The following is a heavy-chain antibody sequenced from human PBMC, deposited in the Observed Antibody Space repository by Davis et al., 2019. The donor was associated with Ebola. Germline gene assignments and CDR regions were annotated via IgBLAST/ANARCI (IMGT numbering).Heavy chain of an antibody. V-gene: IGHV4-59*01. D-gene: IGHD6-6*01. CDR1: GGSFSGYY. CDR2: IHNRGGT. Sequence: SETLSLTCAVYGGSFSGYYWSWIRQAPGKGLEWIGHIHNRGGTHYNPSLKSRVTISVDTSKNQLSLKVISVTAADTAVYYCARDQVEFSSLSVPRGWFDTWGQGTLVTVSP. CDR3: ARDQVEFSSLSVPRGWFDT. J-gene: IGHJ5*02.